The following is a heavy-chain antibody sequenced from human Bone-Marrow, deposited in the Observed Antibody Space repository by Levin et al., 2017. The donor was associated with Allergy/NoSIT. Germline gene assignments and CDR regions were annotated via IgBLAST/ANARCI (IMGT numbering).Heavy chain of an antibody. D-gene: IGHD6-19*01. J-gene: IGHJ4*02. CDR1: GFTFSSYA. V-gene: IGHV3-30-3*01. CDR3: ARSQWLDLFDY. Sequence: GESLKISCAASGFTFSSYAMHWVRQAPGKGLEWVAVISYDGSNKYYADSVKGRFTISRDNSKNTLYLQMNSLRAEDTAVYYCARSQWLDLFDYWGQGTLVTVSS. CDR2: ISYDGSNK.